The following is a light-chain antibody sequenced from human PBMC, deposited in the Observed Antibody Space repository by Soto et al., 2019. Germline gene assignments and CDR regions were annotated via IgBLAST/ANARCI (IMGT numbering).Light chain of an antibody. CDR3: QQVSYRPPT. CDR2: DAS. Sequence: EIVLTQSPATLSLSPGERATLSCRASQSVSSYLAWYQQQPGQAPRLLIDDASNRATGIPARFSGSGSGTDFTLTISSLEPEYVAVYYCQQVSYRPPTFGQGTKVEIK. V-gene: IGKV3-11*01. J-gene: IGKJ1*01. CDR1: QSVSSY.